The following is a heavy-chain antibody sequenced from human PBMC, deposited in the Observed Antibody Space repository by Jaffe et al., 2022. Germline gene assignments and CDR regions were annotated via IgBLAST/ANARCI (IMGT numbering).Heavy chain of an antibody. CDR3: ARALLGDSGGVDLDY. V-gene: IGHV1-2*06. Sequence: QVQLVQSGAEVKKPGASVKVSCKASGYTFTGYYMHWVRQAPGQGLEWMGRINPNSGGTNYAQKFQGRVTMTRDTSISTAYMELSRLRSDDTAVYYCARALLGDSGGVDLDYWGQGTLVTVSS. J-gene: IGHJ4*02. D-gene: IGHD3-16*01. CDR2: INPNSGGT. CDR1: GYTFTGYY.